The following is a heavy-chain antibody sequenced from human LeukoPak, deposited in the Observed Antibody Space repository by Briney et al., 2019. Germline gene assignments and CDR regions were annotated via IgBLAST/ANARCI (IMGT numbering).Heavy chain of an antibody. CDR1: GGSFSGYY. CDR2: INHSGST. Sequence: SETLSLTCAVYGGSFSGYYWSWIRQPPGKGLEWIGEINHSGSTNYNPSLKSRATMSVDTSKNQFSLKLSSVTAADTAVYYCASIGLTGEFDYWGQGTLVTVSS. J-gene: IGHJ4*02. CDR3: ASIGLTGEFDY. V-gene: IGHV4-34*01. D-gene: IGHD1-20*01.